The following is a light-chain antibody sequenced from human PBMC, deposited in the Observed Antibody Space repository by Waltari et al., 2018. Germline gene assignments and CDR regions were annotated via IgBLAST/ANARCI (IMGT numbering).Light chain of an antibody. CDR3: RTGGHGTWV. J-gene: IGLJ3*02. Sequence: QLVLTQSPSASASLGASVKLTCTLSSGHSSNVIAWLQQRPEKGPRYLMKVNSDGSHSKGDEISYRFSGSSSGAERDLTISNLQSEDEADDFCRTGGHGTWVFGGGTTLTVL. CDR1: SGHSSNV. CDR2: VNSDGSH. V-gene: IGLV4-69*01.